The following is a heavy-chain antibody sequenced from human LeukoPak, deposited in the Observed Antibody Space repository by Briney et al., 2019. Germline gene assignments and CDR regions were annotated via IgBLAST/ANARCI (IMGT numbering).Heavy chain of an antibody. D-gene: IGHD3-22*01. CDR2: IIPIFGTA. CDR3: AIDYDSSGYLSGDAFDI. J-gene: IGHJ3*02. V-gene: IGHV1-69*13. CDR1: GYTFTSYG. Sequence: SVKVSRKASGYTFTSYGISWVRQAPGQGLEWMGGIIPIFGTANYAQKFQGRVTITADESTSTAYMELSSLRSEDTAVYYCAIDYDSSGYLSGDAFDIWGQGTMVTVSS.